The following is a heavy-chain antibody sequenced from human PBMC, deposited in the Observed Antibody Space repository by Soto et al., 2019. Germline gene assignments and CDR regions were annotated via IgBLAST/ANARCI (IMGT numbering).Heavy chain of an antibody. V-gene: IGHV1-69*02. Sequence: SVKVSCKASGGTFSSYTISRVRQAPGQGLEWMGRIIPILGIANYAQKFQGRVTITADKSTSTAYMELSSLRSEDTAVYYCARVRLGVVTAHAEYFQHWGQGTLVTVSS. CDR2: IIPILGIA. J-gene: IGHJ1*01. CDR1: GGTFSSYT. CDR3: ARVRLGVVTAHAEYFQH. D-gene: IGHD2-21*02.